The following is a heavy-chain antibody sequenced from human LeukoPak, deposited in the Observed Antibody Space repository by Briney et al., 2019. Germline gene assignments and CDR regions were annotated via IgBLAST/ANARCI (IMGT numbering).Heavy chain of an antibody. CDR1: GYTFTSYA. Sequence: ASVKVSCKASGYTFTSYAIHWVRQAPEQRLEWMGWINAGNGNTKYSQKFQGRVTITRDTSASTDYMELSSLRSEDTAVYYCARGRQQYYYDSSGYYDFQHWGQGTLVTVSS. V-gene: IGHV1-3*01. J-gene: IGHJ1*01. D-gene: IGHD3-22*01. CDR3: ARGRQQYYYDSSGYYDFQH. CDR2: INAGNGNT.